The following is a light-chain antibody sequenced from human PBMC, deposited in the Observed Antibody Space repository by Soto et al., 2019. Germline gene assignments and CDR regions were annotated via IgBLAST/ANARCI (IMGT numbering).Light chain of an antibody. V-gene: IGKV3-15*01. CDR1: QSVSSSY. CDR3: QQCAFWPRP. J-gene: IGKJ1*01. Sequence: TQTTETLSLSPGERATLSCRASQSVSSSYLAWYQQKPGQAPRLLIYAASTGATGVPARFSGSGSGTEFTLTISSLQSEDAAVYCCQQCAFWPRPFGQRTKVAIK. CDR2: AAS.